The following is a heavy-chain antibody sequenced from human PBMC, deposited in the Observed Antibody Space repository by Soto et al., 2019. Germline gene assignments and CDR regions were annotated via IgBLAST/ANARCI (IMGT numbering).Heavy chain of an antibody. D-gene: IGHD6-6*01. CDR2: IYYSGST. J-gene: IGHJ4*02. V-gene: IGHV4-59*01. CDR3: ARGSIAARY. CDR1: GGSISSYY. Sequence: SETLSLTGTVSGGSISSYYWSWIRQPPGKGLEWIGYIYYSGSTNYNPSLKSRVTISVDTSKNQFSLKLSSVTAADTAVYYCARGSIAARYWGQGTLVTVSS.